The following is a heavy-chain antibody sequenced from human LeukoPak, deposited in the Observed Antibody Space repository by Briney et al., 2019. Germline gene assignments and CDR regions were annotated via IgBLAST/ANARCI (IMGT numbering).Heavy chain of an antibody. CDR1: GFTVSSNY. J-gene: IGHJ4*02. CDR2: IYSAGST. V-gene: IGHV3-53*01. D-gene: IGHD3-22*01. Sequence: GGSLRLSCAASGFTVSSNYMSWVRQVPGKGLEWVSIIYSAGSTYYADSVKGRFTISRDNSKNTLYLQMNSLRAEDTAVYYCAGSLHYYDTSGPGYWGQGTLVTVSS. CDR3: AGSLHYYDTSGPGY.